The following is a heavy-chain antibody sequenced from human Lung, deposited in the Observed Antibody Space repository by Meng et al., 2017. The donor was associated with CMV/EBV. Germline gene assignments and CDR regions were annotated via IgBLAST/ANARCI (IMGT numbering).Heavy chain of an antibody. CDR1: GVSISGFY. CDR2: IYINGDT. V-gene: IGHV4-4*07. CDR3: ATGSGDFDH. J-gene: IGHJ4*02. D-gene: IGHD1-26*01. Sequence: QVHLQESGPGLVKPSETLSLTCSVSGVSISGFYWSWIRQPAGKGLEWIGRIYINGDTNYNPSLKSRVTISKDTSKNQISLRLTSVTAADTAIYYCATGSGDFDHWGQGTMGTVSS.